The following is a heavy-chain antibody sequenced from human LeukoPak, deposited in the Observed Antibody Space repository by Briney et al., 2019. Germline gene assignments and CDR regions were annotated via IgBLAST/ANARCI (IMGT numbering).Heavy chain of an antibody. D-gene: IGHD5-12*01. CDR1: GGSISSYY. V-gene: IGHV4-59*01. J-gene: IGHJ6*03. CDR3: ARDSDYDSYYYYYMDV. Sequence: PSETLSLTCTVSGGSISSYYWSWIRQPPGKGLEWIGYIYYSGSTNYNPFLKSRVTISVDTSKNQFSLKQSSVTAADTAVYYCARDSDYDSYYYYYMDVWGKGTTVTVSS. CDR2: IYYSGST.